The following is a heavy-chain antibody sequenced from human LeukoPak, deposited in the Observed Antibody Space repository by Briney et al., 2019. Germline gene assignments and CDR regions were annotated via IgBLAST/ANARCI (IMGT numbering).Heavy chain of an antibody. D-gene: IGHD3-22*01. CDR3: ARDGRISGGAKIKYYYDSSGYYDSDY. V-gene: IGHV4-38-2*02. CDR1: GYSISSGYY. CDR2: IYHSGST. J-gene: IGHJ4*02. Sequence: SETLSLTCTVSGYSISSGYYWGWIRQPPGKGLEWIGSIYHSGSTYYNPSLKSRVTISVDTSKNQFSLKLSSVTAADTAVYYCARDGRISGGAKIKYYYDSSGYYDSDYWGQGTLVTVSS.